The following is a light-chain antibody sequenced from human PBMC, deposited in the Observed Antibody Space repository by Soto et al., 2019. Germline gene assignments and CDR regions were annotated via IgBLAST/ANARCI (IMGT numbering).Light chain of an antibody. Sequence: EIVLTQSPGTLSLSPGERATLSCRASHSVSSSYLAWYQQKPGQAPRLLIYGASSRATGIPDRFSGSGSGTDFNLNISRLEPEDFAVYYCQPSGSSTLTFGGGTKVEIK. CDR3: QPSGSSTLT. CDR2: GAS. V-gene: IGKV3-20*01. J-gene: IGKJ4*01. CDR1: HSVSSSY.